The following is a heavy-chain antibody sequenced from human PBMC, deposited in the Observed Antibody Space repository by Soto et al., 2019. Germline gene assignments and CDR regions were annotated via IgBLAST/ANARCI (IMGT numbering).Heavy chain of an antibody. J-gene: IGHJ4*02. Sequence: GGSLRLSCAASGFTFSSYAMSWVRQAPGKGLEWVSAISGSGGSTYYADSVKGRFTISRDNSKNTLYLQMNSLRAEDTAVYYCAKLTMIVVVITWVDYWGQGTLVTVSS. CDR2: ISGSGGST. V-gene: IGHV3-23*01. D-gene: IGHD3-22*01. CDR1: GFTFSSYA. CDR3: AKLTMIVVVITWVDY.